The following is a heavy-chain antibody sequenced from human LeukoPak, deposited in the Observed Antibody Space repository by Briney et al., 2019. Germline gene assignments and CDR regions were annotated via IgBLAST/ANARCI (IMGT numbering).Heavy chain of an antibody. CDR3: ARGYYDFWSGYFDAFDI. J-gene: IGHJ3*02. CDR2: IYHSGST. D-gene: IGHD3-3*01. V-gene: IGHV4-30-2*01. Sequence: PSETLSLTCAVSGGSISSGGYSWSWIRQPPGKGQEWIGYIYHSGSTYYNPSLKSRVTISVDRSKNQFSLKLSSVTAADTAVYYCARGYYDFWSGYFDAFDIWGQGTMVTVSS. CDR1: GGSISSGGYS.